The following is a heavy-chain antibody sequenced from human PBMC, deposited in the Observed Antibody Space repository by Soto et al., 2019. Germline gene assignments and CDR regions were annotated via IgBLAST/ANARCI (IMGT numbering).Heavy chain of an antibody. Sequence: SQTLSLTCATSGDSLSSNTAAWNWIRQSPTRGLEWLGRAYYRSKWYIDYEESVKSRITIIPDTSRSQISLQLNSLTPEDTAVYYCARDQSLLVFIVGYAYGMDFWGQGTTVTVS. D-gene: IGHD2-21*01. CDR1: GDSLSSNTAA. CDR3: ARDQSLLVFIVGYAYGMDF. V-gene: IGHV6-1*01. CDR2: AYYRSKWYI. J-gene: IGHJ6*02.